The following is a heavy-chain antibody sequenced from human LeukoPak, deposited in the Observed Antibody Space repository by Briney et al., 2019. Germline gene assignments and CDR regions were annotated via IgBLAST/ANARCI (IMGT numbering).Heavy chain of an antibody. Sequence: GRSLRLSCAASLTFNFFGLHWVRQAPGKGLEWVAFISSDGRTDYLESVKGRFTISRDSSKNSLFLQMHSLRVEDTPVFYCARDGPHYDLVVWGQGTTVTASS. J-gene: IGHJ6*01. CDR1: LTFNFFG. CDR3: ARDGPHYDLVV. V-gene: IGHV3-33*01. D-gene: IGHD3-3*01. CDR2: ISSDGRT.